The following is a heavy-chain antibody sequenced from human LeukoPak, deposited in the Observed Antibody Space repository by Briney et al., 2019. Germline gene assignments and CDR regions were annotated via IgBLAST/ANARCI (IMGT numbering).Heavy chain of an antibody. V-gene: IGHV4-59*11. CDR2: IYYRGGT. J-gene: IGHJ4*02. CDR3: AREGGFYRPLDY. D-gene: IGHD3-3*01. Sequence: SETLSLTCTVSGGSISSHYWTWIRQPPGKGLEWIGYIYYRGGTNYNPSLQSRVTISVDTSKNQYSLKVTSVTAADTAVYYCAREGGFYRPLDYSGQGTLVTVSS. CDR1: GGSISSHY.